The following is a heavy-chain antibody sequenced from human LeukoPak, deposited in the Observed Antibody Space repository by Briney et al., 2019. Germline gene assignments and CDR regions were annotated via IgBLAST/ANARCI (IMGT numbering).Heavy chain of an antibody. J-gene: IGHJ4*02. Sequence: PGGSLRLSCAASGFTFSSYWMSWVRQAPGKGLEWVSTISGSDDNTYYADSVKGRFTISRDISKNTLYLQMNSLRADDTAVYYCANDFDHWGQGTLVTVSS. V-gene: IGHV3-23*01. CDR1: GFTFSSYW. CDR3: ANDFDH. CDR2: ISGSDDNT.